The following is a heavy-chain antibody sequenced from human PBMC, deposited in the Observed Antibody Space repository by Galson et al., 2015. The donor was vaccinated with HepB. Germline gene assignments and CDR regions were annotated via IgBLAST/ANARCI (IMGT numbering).Heavy chain of an antibody. CDR3: AKDPYLYSALAGTMAGFDY. J-gene: IGHJ4*02. CDR2: IGGSGTTT. V-gene: IGHV3-23*01. CDR1: GFTFTRYA. D-gene: IGHD6-19*01. Sequence: SLRLSCAASGFTFTRYAMNWVRQAPGKGLEWVSSIGGSGTTTYYADSVKGRFTISRDNSKNTLYLQMNSLRAEDTALYYCAKDPYLYSALAGTMAGFDYWGQGTRVTVSS.